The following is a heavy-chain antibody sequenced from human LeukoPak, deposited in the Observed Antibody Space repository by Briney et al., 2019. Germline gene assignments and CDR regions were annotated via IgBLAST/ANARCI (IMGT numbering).Heavy chain of an antibody. J-gene: IGHJ4*02. Sequence: GASVKVSCKASGYTFTGYYMHWVRQAPGQGLEWMGWINPNNGGTNYAQKFQGRVTMTRDTSISTAYMELSRLRSDDTAVYYCARAPRYFDWLLFLDYWGQGTLVTVSS. CDR1: GYTFTGYY. CDR2: INPNNGGT. D-gene: IGHD3-9*01. CDR3: ARAPRYFDWLLFLDY. V-gene: IGHV1-2*02.